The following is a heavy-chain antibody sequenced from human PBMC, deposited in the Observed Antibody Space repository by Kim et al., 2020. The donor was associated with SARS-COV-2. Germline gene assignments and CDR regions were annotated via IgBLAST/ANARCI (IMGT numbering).Heavy chain of an antibody. J-gene: IGHJ4*02. D-gene: IGHD2-15*01. CDR3: AKFWGSSCSGGNCFPFDY. Sequence: VKGRLTISRDNSKNTLYLQMTSLRAEDTAVYYCAKFWGSSCSGGNCFPFDYWGQGTLVTVSS. V-gene: IGHV3-23*01.